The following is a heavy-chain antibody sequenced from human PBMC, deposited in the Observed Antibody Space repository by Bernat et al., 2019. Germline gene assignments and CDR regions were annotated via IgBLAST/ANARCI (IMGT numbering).Heavy chain of an antibody. D-gene: IGHD3-10*01. Sequence: QVQLVRSGAEVKKPGSSVKVSCKASGGTFSSYAISWVRQAPGQGLEWMGGIIPIFGTANYAQKFQGRVTITADESTSTAYMELSSLRSEDTAVYYCARGSGDDSGSYGDPMDVWGKGTTVTVSS. V-gene: IGHV1-69*01. CDR1: GGTFSSYA. CDR2: IIPIFGTA. CDR3: ARGSGDDSGSYGDPMDV. J-gene: IGHJ6*04.